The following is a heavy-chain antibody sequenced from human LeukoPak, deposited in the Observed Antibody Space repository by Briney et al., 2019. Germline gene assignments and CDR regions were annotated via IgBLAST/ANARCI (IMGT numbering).Heavy chain of an antibody. Sequence: GGSLRLSCVASGFTFGSYGMHWVRQAPGKGLEWLAVVSYDGRSKYYADSVKGRFTISRDDSKNTVHLQMNSLRAEDTALYYCAKGGVATVDYLDCWGQGTLVTVSS. V-gene: IGHV3-30*18. CDR3: AKGGVATVDYLDC. J-gene: IGHJ4*02. CDR2: VSYDGRSK. D-gene: IGHD5-12*01. CDR1: GFTFGSYG.